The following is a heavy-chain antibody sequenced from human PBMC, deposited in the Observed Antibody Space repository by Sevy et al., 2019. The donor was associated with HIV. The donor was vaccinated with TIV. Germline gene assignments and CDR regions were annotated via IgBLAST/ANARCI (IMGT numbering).Heavy chain of an antibody. CDR2: INPSSGGT. V-gene: IGHV1-2*02. CDR3: ARELDDFWSGYQF. D-gene: IGHD3-3*01. Sequence: ASVKVSCKASGYSFTGYFIHWVRQAPGQGLEWMGWINPSSGGTMSAQRFHDKVTMTRDTSINTAYLELSRLRSDDTAVYYCARELDDFWSGYQFWGQGTQVTVSS. CDR1: GYSFTGYF. J-gene: IGHJ4*02.